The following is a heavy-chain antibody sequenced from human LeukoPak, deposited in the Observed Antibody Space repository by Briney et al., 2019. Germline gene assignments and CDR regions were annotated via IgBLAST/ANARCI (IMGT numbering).Heavy chain of an antibody. V-gene: IGHV4-34*01. CDR1: GGSFSGYY. J-gene: IGHJ4*02. CDR3: ARSPPGWYYDNSGQYYFDT. Sequence: SETLSLTCAVYGGSFSGYYWSWIRQPPGKGLEWIGEINQSGSTNYNPSLKSRVTISLDTSKTHFSLTLSSLTAADTAVYYCARSPPGWYYDNSGQYYFDTWGQGALVTVSS. CDR2: INQSGST. D-gene: IGHD3-22*01.